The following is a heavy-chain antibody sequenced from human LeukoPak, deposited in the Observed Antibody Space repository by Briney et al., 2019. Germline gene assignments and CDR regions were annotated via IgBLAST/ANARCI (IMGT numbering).Heavy chain of an antibody. V-gene: IGHV1-2*04. CDR2: INPKTGDT. Sequence: ASVKVSCKISGYIFTDYYIHWVRQAPGQGLEWMGWINPKTGDTNSAQKFHRWVTMTRDTAINTAYMDLDRLTLDDTAVYYCTRAVYSHGYCDRMTCPNWFDPWGQGTLVTVSS. J-gene: IGHJ5*02. D-gene: IGHD2-2*03. CDR3: TRAVYSHGYCDRMTCPNWFDP. CDR1: GYIFTDYY.